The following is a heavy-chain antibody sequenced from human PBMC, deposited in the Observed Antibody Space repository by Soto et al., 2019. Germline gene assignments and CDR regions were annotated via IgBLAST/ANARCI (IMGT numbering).Heavy chain of an antibody. CDR1: GGTFSSYA. J-gene: IGHJ4*02. CDR3: ARDPRPRDYYDSSGYLDY. D-gene: IGHD3-22*01. Sequence: QVQLVQSGAEVKKPGSSVKVSCKASGGTFSSYAISWVRQAPGQGLEWMGGIIPIFGTANYAQKFQGRVTITADESTCTAYMELSSLRSEDTAVYYCARDPRPRDYYDSSGYLDYWGQGTLVTVSS. CDR2: IIPIFGTA. V-gene: IGHV1-69*01.